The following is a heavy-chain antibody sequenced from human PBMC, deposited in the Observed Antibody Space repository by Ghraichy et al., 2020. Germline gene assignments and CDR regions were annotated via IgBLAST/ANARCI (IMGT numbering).Heavy chain of an antibody. Sequence: SETLSLTCTVSGGSISSYYWSWIRQPPGKGLEWIGYIYYSGSTNYNPSLKSRVTISVDTSKNQFSLKLSSVTAADTAVYYCARADDTSSSWHYYFDYWGQGTLVTVSS. CDR3: ARADDTSSSWHYYFDY. CDR2: IYYSGST. J-gene: IGHJ4*02. V-gene: IGHV4-59*01. D-gene: IGHD6-13*01. CDR1: GGSISSYY.